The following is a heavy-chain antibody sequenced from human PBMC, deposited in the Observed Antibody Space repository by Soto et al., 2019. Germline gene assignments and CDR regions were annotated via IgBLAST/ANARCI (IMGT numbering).Heavy chain of an antibody. Sequence: PSETLSLTCTVSGGSISSYYWSWIRQPPGKGLEWIGYIYYSGSTNYNPSLKSRVTISVDTSKNQFSLKLSSVTAADTAVYYCARALGGGGHSSPAYYYYGMDVWGQGTTVTVSS. CDR3: ARALGGGGHSSPAYYYYGMDV. J-gene: IGHJ6*02. V-gene: IGHV4-59*01. CDR1: GGSISSYY. CDR2: IYYSGST. D-gene: IGHD6-19*01.